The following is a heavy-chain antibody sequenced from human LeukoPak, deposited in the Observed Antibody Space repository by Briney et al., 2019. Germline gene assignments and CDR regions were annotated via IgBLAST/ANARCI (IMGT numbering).Heavy chain of an antibody. CDR2: ISWNSGSI. Sequence: GGSLRLSCAASGFTFDDYAMHWVRQAPGKGLEWVSGISWNSGSIGHADSVKGRFTISRDNAKNSLYLQMNSLRAEDMALYYCAKDIGYCTNGVCLGFDYWGQGTLVTVSS. J-gene: IGHJ4*02. D-gene: IGHD2-8*01. CDR1: GFTFDDYA. V-gene: IGHV3-9*03. CDR3: AKDIGYCTNGVCLGFDY.